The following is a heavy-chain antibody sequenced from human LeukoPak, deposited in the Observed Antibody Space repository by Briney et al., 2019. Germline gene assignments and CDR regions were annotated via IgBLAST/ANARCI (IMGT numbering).Heavy chain of an antibody. Sequence: SETLSLTCTVSGGSISSYYWSWIRQPPGKGLEWIGYIYYSGSTNYNPSLKSRVTISVDTSKNQFSLKLSSVTAADTAVYYCARGRPPATYGSGSYPYYYYGMDAWGQGTTVTVSS. CDR1: GGSISSYY. D-gene: IGHD3-10*01. V-gene: IGHV4-59*08. J-gene: IGHJ6*02. CDR3: ARGRPPATYGSGSYPYYYYGMDA. CDR2: IYYSGST.